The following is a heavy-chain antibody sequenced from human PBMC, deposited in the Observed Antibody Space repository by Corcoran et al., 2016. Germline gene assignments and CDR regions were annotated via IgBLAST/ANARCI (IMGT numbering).Heavy chain of an antibody. V-gene: IGHV3-15*07. CDR2: IKSKTDGGTT. CDR3: TTGIVVVPAAIPKEDY. D-gene: IGHD2-2*01. Sequence: EVQLVESGGGLVKPGGSLRLSCAASGFTFSNAWMNWVRQAPGKGQEWVGRIKSKTDGGTTDYAAPVKGKFTISRDASKNTLYLQMNSLKTEDAAVYYCTTGIVVVPAAIPKEDYWGQGTLVTVSS. J-gene: IGHJ4*02. CDR1: GFTFSNAW.